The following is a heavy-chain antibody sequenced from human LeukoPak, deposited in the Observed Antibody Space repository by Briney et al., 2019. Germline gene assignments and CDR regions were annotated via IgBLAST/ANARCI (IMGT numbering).Heavy chain of an antibody. Sequence: GALRLSCAASGFILSSFDMHWVRQAPGKGLEWVASIRYDGSDTYYADSVKGRFTVSRDNSQNTLYLQMNSLRAEDTAVYYCARDLTGDDAFDIWGQGTMVTVSS. CDR2: IRYDGSDT. CDR1: GFILSSFD. CDR3: ARDLTGDDAFDI. V-gene: IGHV3-30*02. J-gene: IGHJ3*02. D-gene: IGHD7-27*01.